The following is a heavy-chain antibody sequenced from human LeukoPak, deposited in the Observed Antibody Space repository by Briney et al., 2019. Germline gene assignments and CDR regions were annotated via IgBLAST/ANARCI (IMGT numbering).Heavy chain of an antibody. CDR1: GFTFSSYS. CDR2: IGTSSSTI. CDR3: ARGTVTTYGMDV. V-gene: IGHV3-48*02. Sequence: GGSLRLSCAASGFTFSSYSMNWVRQAPGKGLEWVSYIGTSSSTIYYADSVKGRFTISRDNAKNSLYLQMNSLRDEDTAVYYCARGTVTTYGMDVWGQGTTVTVSS. D-gene: IGHD4-17*01. J-gene: IGHJ6*02.